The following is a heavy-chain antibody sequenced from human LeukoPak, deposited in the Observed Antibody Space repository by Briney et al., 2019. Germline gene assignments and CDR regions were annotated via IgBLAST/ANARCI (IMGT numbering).Heavy chain of an antibody. Sequence: SQTLSLTCTVSGGSISSGSYYWSWIRQPAGKGLEWIGRIYTSGSTNYNPSLKSRVTISVDTSKNQFSLKLSSVTAADTAVYYCARLNSGSRWRSYYYYMDVWGKGTTVTVSS. CDR3: ARLNSGSRWRSYYYYMDV. V-gene: IGHV4-61*02. CDR1: GGSISSGSYY. CDR2: IYTSGST. J-gene: IGHJ6*03. D-gene: IGHD1-26*01.